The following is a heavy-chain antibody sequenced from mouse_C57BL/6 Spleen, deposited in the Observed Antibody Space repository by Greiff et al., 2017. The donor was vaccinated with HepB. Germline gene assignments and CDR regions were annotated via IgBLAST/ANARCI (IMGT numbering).Heavy chain of an antibody. J-gene: IGHJ2*01. D-gene: IGHD1-1*01. CDR3: ARQDPSYYGSSYDY. CDR1: GYSITSGYY. CDR2: ISYDGSN. V-gene: IGHV3-6*01. Sequence: EVKLVESGPGLVKPSQSLSLTCSVTGYSITSGYYWNWIRQFPGNKLEWMGYISYDGSNNYNPSLKNRISITRDTSKNQFFLKLNSVTTEDTATYYCARQDPSYYGSSYDYWGQGTTLTVSS.